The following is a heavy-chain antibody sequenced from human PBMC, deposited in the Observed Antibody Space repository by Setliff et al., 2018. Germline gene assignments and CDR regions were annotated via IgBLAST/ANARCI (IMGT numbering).Heavy chain of an antibody. CDR2: LHTSGST. J-gene: IGHJ4*02. Sequence: PSETLSLTCAVSGASISSGSYYWSWIRQPAGKGLEWVGRLHTSGSTNYTPSLKSRVTISVDTPKNQFSLTVRSVTAADTALYFCARDNPIVGATDYWGQGVLVTVSS. CDR3: ARDNPIVGATDY. D-gene: IGHD1-26*01. CDR1: GASISSGSYY. V-gene: IGHV4-61*02.